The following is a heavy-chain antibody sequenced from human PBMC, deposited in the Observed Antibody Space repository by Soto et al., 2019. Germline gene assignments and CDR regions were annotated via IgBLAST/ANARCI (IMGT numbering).Heavy chain of an antibody. D-gene: IGHD2-15*01. V-gene: IGHV1-3*01. Sequence: ASVKVSCKASGYTFTSYAMHWVRQAPGQRLEWMGWINAGNGNTKYSQKFQGRVTITRDTSASTASMELSSLRSEDTAVYYCASEYCSGGSCALYYGMDVWGQGTTVTVSS. CDR2: INAGNGNT. J-gene: IGHJ6*02. CDR1: GYTFTSYA. CDR3: ASEYCSGGSCALYYGMDV.